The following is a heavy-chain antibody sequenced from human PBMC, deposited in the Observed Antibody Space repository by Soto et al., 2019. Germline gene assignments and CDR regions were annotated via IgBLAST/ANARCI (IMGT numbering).Heavy chain of an antibody. CDR1: GFSISSYS. V-gene: IGHV4-59*08. CDR3: ARQQVGYCSSTSCYGDYYYYMDV. Sequence: PSGTLSLTCAVSGFSISSYSLSWIRQPPGKGLEWIGYIYYSGSTNYNPSLKSRVTISVDTSKNQFSLKLSSVTAADTAVYYCARQQVGYCSSTSCYGDYYYYMDVWGKGTTVTVSS. D-gene: IGHD2-2*03. CDR2: IYYSGST. J-gene: IGHJ6*03.